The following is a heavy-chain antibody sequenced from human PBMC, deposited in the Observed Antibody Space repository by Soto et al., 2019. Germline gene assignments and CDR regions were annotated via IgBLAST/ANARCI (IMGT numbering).Heavy chain of an antibody. CDR2: IRSKANSYAT. J-gene: IGHJ6*03. CDR3: TRHRDSSRVIQGGYYYYMDV. V-gene: IGHV3-73*01. CDR1: GFTFSGSA. Sequence: GVSLRFSCAASGFTFSGSAMHWVRQASGKRLEWVGRIRSKANSYATAYAASVKGRFTISRDDSKNTAYLQMNSLKTEDTAVYYCTRHRDSSRVIQGGYYYYMDVWGKRTTVTVSS. D-gene: IGHD6-13*01.